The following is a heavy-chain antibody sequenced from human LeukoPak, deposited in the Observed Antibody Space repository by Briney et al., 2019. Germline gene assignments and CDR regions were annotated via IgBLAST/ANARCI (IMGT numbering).Heavy chain of an antibody. CDR1: GLTFSSYW. CDR2: IKQDGSEK. D-gene: IGHD2-15*01. CDR3: AREGLRISLDY. J-gene: IGHJ4*02. Sequence: GGSLRLSCAASGLTFSSYWMSWVRQAPGKGLEWVANIKQDGSEKYYVDSVKGRFTISRDNAKNSLYLQMNSLRAEDTAVYYCAREGLRISLDYWGQGTLVTVSS. V-gene: IGHV3-7*01.